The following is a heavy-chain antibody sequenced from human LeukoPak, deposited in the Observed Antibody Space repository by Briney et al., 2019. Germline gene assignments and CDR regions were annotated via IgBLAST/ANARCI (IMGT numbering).Heavy chain of an antibody. CDR3: ARDRSGIYGIVATKVFAY. CDR1: GYTFTSYG. Sequence: ASVKVSCKASGYTFTSYGISWVRQAPGQGLEWMGWISAYNGNTNYAQKLQGRVTMTTDTSTSTAYMELRSLRSDDTAVYYCARDRSGIYGIVATKVFAYWGQGTLVTVSS. J-gene: IGHJ4*02. CDR2: ISAYNGNT. D-gene: IGHD5-12*01. V-gene: IGHV1-18*01.